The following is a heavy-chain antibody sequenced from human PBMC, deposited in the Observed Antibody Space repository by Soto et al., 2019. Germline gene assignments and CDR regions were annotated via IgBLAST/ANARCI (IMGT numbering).Heavy chain of an antibody. Sequence: GGSLRLSCAASGFTFSSYAMSWVRQAPGKGLEWVSAISGSGGSTYYADSVKGRFTISRDNSKNTLYLQMNSLRAEDTAVYYCAKYQFGTTESPYFDYWGQGTLVTVSS. V-gene: IGHV3-23*01. D-gene: IGHD3-16*01. CDR3: AKYQFGTTESPYFDY. CDR2: ISGSGGST. CDR1: GFTFSSYA. J-gene: IGHJ4*02.